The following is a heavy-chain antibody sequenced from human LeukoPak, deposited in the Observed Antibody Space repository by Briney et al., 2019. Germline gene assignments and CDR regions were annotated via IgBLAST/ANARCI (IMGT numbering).Heavy chain of an antibody. V-gene: IGHV4-59*02. Sequence: PSETLSLTCTVSGDSVNDYYWIWIRQPPGKGLEWIGYIYYSGSTDYNPSLKSRVTMSVDTSKSQFSLKLNSVTAADTAVYYCARGGARGSSAFDVWGQGTMVIVSA. CDR3: ARGGARGSSAFDV. J-gene: IGHJ3*01. D-gene: IGHD3-10*01. CDR2: IYYSGST. CDR1: GDSVNDYY.